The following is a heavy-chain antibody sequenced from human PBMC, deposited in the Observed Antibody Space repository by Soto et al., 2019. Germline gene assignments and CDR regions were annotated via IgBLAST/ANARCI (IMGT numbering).Heavy chain of an antibody. J-gene: IGHJ3*02. CDR1: GYSFTSYW. D-gene: IGHD6-19*01. Sequence: GESLKISCKGSGYSFTSYWIGWVRQMPGKGLEWMGIIYPGDSDTRYSPSFQGQVTISADKSISTAYPQWSSLKASDTAMYYCARHGYGSGESAHAFDIWGQVTMVTVSS. CDR3: ARHGYGSGESAHAFDI. CDR2: IYPGDSDT. V-gene: IGHV5-51*01.